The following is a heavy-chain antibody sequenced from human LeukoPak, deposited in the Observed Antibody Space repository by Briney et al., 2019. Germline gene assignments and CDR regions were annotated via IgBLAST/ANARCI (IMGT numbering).Heavy chain of an antibody. CDR2: IIPIFGTA. CDR3: ARGEVAAAGTALSPDY. Sequence: GSSVKASCKASGGTFSSYAISWVRQAPGQGLEWMGGIIPIFGTANYAQKFQGRVTITADESTSTAYMELSSLRSEDTAVYYCARGEVAAAGTALSPDYWGQGTLVTVSS. CDR1: GGTFSSYA. D-gene: IGHD6-13*01. V-gene: IGHV1-69*01. J-gene: IGHJ4*02.